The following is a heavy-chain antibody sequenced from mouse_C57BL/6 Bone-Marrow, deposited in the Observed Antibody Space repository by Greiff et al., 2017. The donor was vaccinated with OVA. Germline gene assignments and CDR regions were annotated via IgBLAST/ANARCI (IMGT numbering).Heavy chain of an antibody. CDR1: GFTFSSYT. CDR3: ARQGYYGSRAY. Sequence: EVQVVESGGGLVKPGGSLKLSCAASGFTFSSYTMSWVRPTPEKRLEWVATISGGGGYTYYPDSVKGRFTISRDNAKNTLYLQMSSLRSEDTALYYCARQGYYGSRAYWGQGTLVTVSA. D-gene: IGHD1-1*01. V-gene: IGHV5-9*01. J-gene: IGHJ3*01. CDR2: ISGGGGYT.